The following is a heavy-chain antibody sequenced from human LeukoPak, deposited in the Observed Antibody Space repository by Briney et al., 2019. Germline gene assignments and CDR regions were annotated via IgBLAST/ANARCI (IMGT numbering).Heavy chain of an antibody. CDR1: GYPFTSYD. CDR3: ARRQVWFGMDV. V-gene: IGHV1-8*01. CDR2: MDPHSGNT. Sequence: ASVKVSCKVSGYPFTSYDINWVRQAPGQGPEWMGWMDPHSGNTGYAQKFQGRVTMTRNTSISTAYMELSSLGSEDTAVYYCARRQVWFGMDVWGQGTTVVVSS. D-gene: IGHD5-18*01. J-gene: IGHJ6*02.